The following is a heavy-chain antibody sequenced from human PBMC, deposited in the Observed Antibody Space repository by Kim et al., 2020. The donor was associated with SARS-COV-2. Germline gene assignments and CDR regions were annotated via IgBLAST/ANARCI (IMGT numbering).Heavy chain of an antibody. CDR1: GFTFSSSH. J-gene: IGHJ4*02. D-gene: IGHD3-16*01. Sequence: GGSLRLSCAASGFTFSSSHMSWVRQTPGKGLEWVSGIVASGDSTFYSDSVEGRFTISRDNSKKTLYLQMNSLRAEDTAAYYCARVSWHDVGGYWGPGTLVTVSS. V-gene: IGHV3-23*01. CDR3: ARVSWHDVGGY. CDR2: IVASGDST.